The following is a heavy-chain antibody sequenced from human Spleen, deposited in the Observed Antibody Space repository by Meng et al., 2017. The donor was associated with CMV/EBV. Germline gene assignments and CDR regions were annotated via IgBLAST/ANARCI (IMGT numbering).Heavy chain of an antibody. CDR1: GFTFSAYD. V-gene: IGHV3-21*01. CDR2: ISSSSSYI. CDR3: ARGYTNYDY. J-gene: IGHJ4*02. D-gene: IGHD4-11*01. Sequence: GGSLRLSCAASGFTFSAYDINWVRQAPGKGLEWVSSISSSSSYIYYADSVKGRFTISRDNAKNSLYLLMNSLRAEDTAVYYCARGYTNYDYWGRGTLVTVSS.